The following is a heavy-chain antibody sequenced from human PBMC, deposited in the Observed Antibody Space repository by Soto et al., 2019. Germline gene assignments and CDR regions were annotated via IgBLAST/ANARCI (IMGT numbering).Heavy chain of an antibody. J-gene: IGHJ1*01. CDR1: GFIFNSYG. V-gene: IGHV3-30*03. CDR2: ISYDGSNK. Sequence: GGSLRLSCAASGFIFNSYGMYWVRQAPGKGPEWVAVISYDGSNKDYADSVKGRFTISRDNSKNTLYLQMNSLRAEDTAVYYCAARHKWELLIYFHHWGQGTLVTVSS. CDR3: AARHKWELLIYFHH. D-gene: IGHD1-26*01.